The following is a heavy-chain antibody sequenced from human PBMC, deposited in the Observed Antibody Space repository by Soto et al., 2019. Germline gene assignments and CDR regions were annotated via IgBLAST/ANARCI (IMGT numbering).Heavy chain of an antibody. CDR3: ARGPKAEDAFDI. CDR1: GGTFSSYT. CDR2: IIPILGTA. Sequence: SVKVSCKASGGTFSSYTISWVRQAPGQGLEWMGRIIPILGTASYAQKFQGRVTITADETTSTAYMELSSLRSEDTAVYYCARGPKAEDAFDIWGQGTMVTVSS. J-gene: IGHJ3*02. V-gene: IGHV1-69*08. D-gene: IGHD2-15*01.